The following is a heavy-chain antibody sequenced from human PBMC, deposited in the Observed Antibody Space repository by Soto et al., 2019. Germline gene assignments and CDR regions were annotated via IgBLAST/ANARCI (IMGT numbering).Heavy chain of an antibody. CDR1: GGSISSYY. J-gene: IGHJ4*02. CDR2: IYYSGST. V-gene: IGHV4-59*08. Sequence: PSETLSLTCTVSGGSISSYYWSWIRQPPGKGLEWIGYIYYSGSTNYNPSLKSRVTISVDTSKNQFSLKLSSVTAADTAVYYCARSLITMVPEAYWGQGTLVTVSS. CDR3: ARSLITMVPEAY. D-gene: IGHD3-10*01.